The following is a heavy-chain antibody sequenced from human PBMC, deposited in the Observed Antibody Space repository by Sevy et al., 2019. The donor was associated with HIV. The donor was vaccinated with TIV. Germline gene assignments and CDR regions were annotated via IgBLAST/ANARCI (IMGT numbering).Heavy chain of an antibody. J-gene: IGHJ4*02. CDR2: IIPILRTA. D-gene: IGHD3-22*01. CDR3: ASPYYYETSGYFHAFDY. CDR1: GGTFSIYA. V-gene: IGHV1-69*13. Sequence: ASVKVSCKASGGTFSIYAISWVRQAPGQGLEWMGGIIPILRTAKYAQKFKDRVTLTADESTGTAYMELSSLRSEDTAMYYCASPYYYETSGYFHAFDYWGQGTLVTVSS.